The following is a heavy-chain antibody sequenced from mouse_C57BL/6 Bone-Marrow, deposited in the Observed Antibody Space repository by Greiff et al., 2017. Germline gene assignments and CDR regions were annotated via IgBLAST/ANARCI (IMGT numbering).Heavy chain of an antibody. J-gene: IGHJ4*01. CDR2: ISSGGSYT. Sequence: EVMLVESGGDLVKPGGSLKLSCAASGFTFSSYGMSWVRQTPDKRLEWVATISSGGSYTYYPDSVKGRFTISRDNAKNTLYLQMSSLKSEDTAMYYCARDGPYAMDYWGQGTSVTVSS. CDR1: GFTFSSYG. V-gene: IGHV5-6*01. CDR3: ARDGPYAMDY. D-gene: IGHD1-1*01.